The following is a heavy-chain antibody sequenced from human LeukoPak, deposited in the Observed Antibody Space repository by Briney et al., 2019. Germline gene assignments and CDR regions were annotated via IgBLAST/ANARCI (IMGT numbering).Heavy chain of an antibody. CDR1: VYTFTGYY. V-gene: IGHV1-2*02. J-gene: IGHJ3*02. D-gene: IGHD3-22*01. CDR3: ARAGVWDYSDTSGYHNGAFDI. CDR2: INPTSGGT. Sequence: GASVKVSCKPSVYTFTGYYMHWVRQAPGQGLEWMGWINPTSGGTNFSQKFQGRVTMTRDASISTAYMELSRLRSGDTALYYCARAGVWDYSDTSGYHNGAFDIWGQGTMVTVSS.